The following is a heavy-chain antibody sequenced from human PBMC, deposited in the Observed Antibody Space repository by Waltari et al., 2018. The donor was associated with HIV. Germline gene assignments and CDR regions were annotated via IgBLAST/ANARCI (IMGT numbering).Heavy chain of an antibody. CDR1: GYPFTGYY. CDR2: INPNSGGT. CDR3: ARGPYGVGAPGSVRCFDY. V-gene: IGHV1-2*02. D-gene: IGHD1-26*01. Sequence: QVQLVQSGAEGKTPGASGQVTCHASGYPFTGYYTHWVRQAPAQGLEWMGWINPNSGGTNYAQKSQGRVTMTRDTSISTAYMELSRLRSDDTAVYYCARGPYGVGAPGSVRCFDYWGQGTLVTVSS. J-gene: IGHJ4*02.